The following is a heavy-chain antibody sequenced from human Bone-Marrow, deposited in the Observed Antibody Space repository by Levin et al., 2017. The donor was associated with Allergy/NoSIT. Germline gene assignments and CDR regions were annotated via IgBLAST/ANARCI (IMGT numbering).Heavy chain of an antibody. J-gene: IGHJ4*02. CDR1: GFTFDDYV. V-gene: IGHV3-20*04. Sequence: PSETLSLTCAASGFTFDDYVMSWVRQAPGKGLEWVSGINWNGGSTGYADSVKGRFSIFRDNAKNSLFLQMDSLRAEDTAFYYCARGMAGSGSYYNSHELDFWGQGTLVTVSS. D-gene: IGHD3-10*01. CDR3: ARGMAGSGSYYNSHELDF. CDR2: INWNGGST.